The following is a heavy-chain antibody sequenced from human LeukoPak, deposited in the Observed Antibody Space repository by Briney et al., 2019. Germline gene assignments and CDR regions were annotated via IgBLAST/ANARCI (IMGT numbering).Heavy chain of an antibody. CDR3: ARGSNSYDSSDFDH. CDR2: IYRKSDGGTT. CDR1: GFTFSNAW. D-gene: IGHD3-22*01. V-gene: IGHV3-15*01. J-gene: IGHJ4*02. Sequence: GGSLRLSSAASGFTFSNAWMNWVRQAPGKGLEWVGRIYRKSDGGTTEHAAPVKGRFTISRDDSKNSFYLQMNSLKSEDTAVYYCARGSNSYDSSDFDHWGQGTLVTVSS.